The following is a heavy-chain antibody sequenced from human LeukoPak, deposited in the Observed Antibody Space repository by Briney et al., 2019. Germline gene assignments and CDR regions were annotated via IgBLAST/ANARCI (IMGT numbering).Heavy chain of an antibody. Sequence: SVKVSCKASGFTFSSSAVQWVRQARGQRFEWIGWIGVGSGNTNYAERFQERVTITRDMSTSTAYMELSSLRSEDTAVYYCAADHDYSHSYDSYGPLDAWGQGTLVTVSS. V-gene: IGHV1-58*01. CDR1: GFTFSSSA. J-gene: IGHJ5*02. D-gene: IGHD4-11*01. CDR2: IGVGSGNT. CDR3: AADHDYSHSYDSYGPLDA.